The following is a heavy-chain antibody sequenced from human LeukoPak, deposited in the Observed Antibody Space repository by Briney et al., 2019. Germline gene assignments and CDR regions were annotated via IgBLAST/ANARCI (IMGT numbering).Heavy chain of an antibody. V-gene: IGHV1-69*05. CDR1: GGTFSSYA. CDR2: IIPIFGTA. Sequence: ASVKVSCKASGGTFSSYAISWVRQAPGQGLEWIGGIIPIFGTANYAQKFQGRVTITTDESTSTAYMELSSLRSEDTAVYYCARRRYYYDSSGYPFYYMDVWGKGTTVTVSS. D-gene: IGHD3-22*01. J-gene: IGHJ6*03. CDR3: ARRRYYYDSSGYPFYYMDV.